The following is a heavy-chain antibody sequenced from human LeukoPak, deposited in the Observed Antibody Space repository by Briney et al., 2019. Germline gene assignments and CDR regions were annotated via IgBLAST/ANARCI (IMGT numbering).Heavy chain of an antibody. CDR3: AKDISWYSGSVAFDI. CDR1: GFTFDDYA. V-gene: IGHV3-9*01. D-gene: IGHD6-13*01. Sequence: GRSLRLSCAASGFTFDDYAMHWVRQAPGKGLEWVSGISWNSGSIGHADSVKGRFTISRDNAKNSLYLQMNSLRAEDTALYYCAKDISWYSGSVAFDIWGQGTMVTVSS. CDR2: ISWNSGSI. J-gene: IGHJ3*02.